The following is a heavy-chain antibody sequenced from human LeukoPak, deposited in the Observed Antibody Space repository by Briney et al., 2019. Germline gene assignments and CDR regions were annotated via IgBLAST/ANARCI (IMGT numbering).Heavy chain of an antibody. Sequence: SETLSLTCTVSGGSISSYYWGWIRQPPGKGLEWIGSIYHSGSTYYNPSLKSRVTISVDTSKNQFSLKLSSVTAADTAVYYCARDGATVVTPAAFDIWGQGTMVTVSS. D-gene: IGHD4-23*01. CDR2: IYHSGST. CDR3: ARDGATVVTPAAFDI. V-gene: IGHV4-38-2*02. J-gene: IGHJ3*02. CDR1: GGSISSYY.